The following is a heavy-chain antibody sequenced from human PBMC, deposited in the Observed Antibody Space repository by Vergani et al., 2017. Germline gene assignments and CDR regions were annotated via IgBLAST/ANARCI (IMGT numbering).Heavy chain of an antibody. CDR3: ASSAIFGVVSPRDYETHTYYYMDV. V-gene: IGHV1-69*01. CDR2: SIPIFGTA. CDR1: GGTFSSYA. Sequence: QVQLVQSGAEVKKPGSSVKVSCKASGGTFSSYAISWVRQAPGQGLEWMGGSIPIFGTANYAQKFQGRVTITADESTSTAYMELSSLRSEDTAVYYCASSAIFGVVSPRDYETHTYYYMDVWGEGTTVTVSS. D-gene: IGHD3-3*01. J-gene: IGHJ6*03.